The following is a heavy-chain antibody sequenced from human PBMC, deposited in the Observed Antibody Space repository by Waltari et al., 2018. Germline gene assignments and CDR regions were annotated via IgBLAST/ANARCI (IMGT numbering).Heavy chain of an antibody. Sequence: EVQLLESGGTLVQPGGSLRVPCAASGVMFTTNAVSWVRQAPGKGLEWVSSISGSGGNTYYAESVRGRFTISRDNSKNTVFLQMNSLRVDDTAVYYCARDPLNDYGGWDDYWGQGTLVTVSS. J-gene: IGHJ4*02. CDR3: ARDPLNDYGGWDDY. D-gene: IGHD4-17*01. CDR2: ISGSGGNT. V-gene: IGHV3-23*01. CDR1: GVMFTTNA.